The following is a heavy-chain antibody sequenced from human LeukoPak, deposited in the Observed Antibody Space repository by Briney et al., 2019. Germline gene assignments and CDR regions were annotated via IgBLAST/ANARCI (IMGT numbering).Heavy chain of an antibody. CDR1: GGSISSYY. CDR2: IYYSGST. CDR3: ARHVAAVAGPFDY. V-gene: IGHV4-59*08. Sequence: SETLSLTCTVSGGSISSYYWSWIRQPPGKGLEWIGYIYYSGSTNYNPSLKSRVTISVDTSKNQFSLKLSSVTAADTAVYYCARHVAAVAGPFDYWGQGTLVTVSS. D-gene: IGHD6-19*01. J-gene: IGHJ4*02.